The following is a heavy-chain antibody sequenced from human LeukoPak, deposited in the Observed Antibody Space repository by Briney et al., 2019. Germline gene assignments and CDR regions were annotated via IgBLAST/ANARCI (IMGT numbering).Heavy chain of an antibody. CDR3: AKYHNCSGGGCYGYFDY. V-gene: IGHV3-23*01. CDR2: ISGRGGST. J-gene: IGHJ4*02. Sequence: GGPLRLSCAASGFTFSSYAMSWVRQAPGKGLEWVSAISGRGGSTYYADSVKGRFTISRDNSKNTLYLQMNSLRAGDTAVYYCAKYHNCSGGGCYGYFDYWGQGTLVTVSS. CDR1: GFTFSSYA. D-gene: IGHD2-15*01.